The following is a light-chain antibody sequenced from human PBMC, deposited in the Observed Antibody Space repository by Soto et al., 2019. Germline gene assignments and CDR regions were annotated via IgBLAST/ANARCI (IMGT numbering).Light chain of an antibody. V-gene: IGKV1-33*01. J-gene: IGKJ4*01. CDR1: QSIANF. CDR2: DAS. CDR3: QQYEDLPLI. Sequence: DVQMTQSPSSLSASVGDRVIITCKANQSIANFLNWFQHKPGEAPKLLISDASHLELGVPSRFSGSRSWTDFVLDISNLQSEDVATYFCQQYEDLPLIFGGGTKV.